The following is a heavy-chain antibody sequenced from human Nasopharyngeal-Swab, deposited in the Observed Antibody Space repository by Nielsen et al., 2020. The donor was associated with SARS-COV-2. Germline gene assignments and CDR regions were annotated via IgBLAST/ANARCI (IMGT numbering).Heavy chain of an antibody. J-gene: IGHJ6*02. CDR3: AKDRDSGDDSGEYYHYYGMDV. V-gene: IGHV3-23*01. CDR1: GFIFKNYA. Sequence: GGPLRLSCSASGFIFKNYAMNWVRQAPGRGLEWVSAISGADDSTKYADSVKGRFTISRDNSKNTLDLQMNRLRAEDTAMYYCAKDRDSGDDSGEYYHYYGMDVWGQGTSVTVS. D-gene: IGHD5-12*01. CDR2: ISGADDST.